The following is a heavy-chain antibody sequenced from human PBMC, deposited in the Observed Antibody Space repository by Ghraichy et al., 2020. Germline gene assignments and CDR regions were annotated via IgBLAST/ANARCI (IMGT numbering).Heavy chain of an antibody. CDR3: ARNLAATPGDD. CDR1: GFTFSNHW. V-gene: IGHV3-7*03. J-gene: IGHJ4*02. Sequence: GGSLRLSCAVSGFTFSNHWMAWVHQAPGKGLEWVANIKQDGSEKYYVDSVKGRFTISRDNAKNSLYLQMNSLSADDTAVYYCARNLAATPGDDWGQGTLVTVSS. D-gene: IGHD5-24*01. CDR2: IKQDGSEK.